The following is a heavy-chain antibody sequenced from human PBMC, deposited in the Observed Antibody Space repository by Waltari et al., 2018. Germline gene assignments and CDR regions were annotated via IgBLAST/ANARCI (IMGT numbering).Heavy chain of an antibody. CDR1: GGSFSGYY. CDR2: INHSGST. Sequence: QVQLQQWGAGLLKPSETLSLTCAVYGGSFSGYYWSWIRQPPGKGLEWIGDINHSGSTNYNPSLKSRVTISVDTAKNQFCLKLSSVTAADTAVYYCARARRGDAFDIWGQGTMVTVSS. J-gene: IGHJ3*02. CDR3: ARARRGDAFDI. V-gene: IGHV4-34*01.